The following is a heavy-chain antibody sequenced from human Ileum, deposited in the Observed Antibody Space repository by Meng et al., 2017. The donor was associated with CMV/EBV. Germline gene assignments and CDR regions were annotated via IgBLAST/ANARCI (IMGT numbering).Heavy chain of an antibody. CDR1: GGSISSGDYY. V-gene: IGHV4-30-4*08. CDR3: ARDRSRRSNYYYYYGMDV. CDR2: IYYSGST. D-gene: IGHD3-16*02. J-gene: IGHJ6*02. Sequence: SETLSLTCTVSGGSISSGDYYWSWIRQPPGKGLEWIGYIYYSGSTYYNPSLKSRVTITVDTSKNQFSLKLSAVTAADTAVYYCARDRSRRSNYYYYYGMDVWGQGTTVTVSS.